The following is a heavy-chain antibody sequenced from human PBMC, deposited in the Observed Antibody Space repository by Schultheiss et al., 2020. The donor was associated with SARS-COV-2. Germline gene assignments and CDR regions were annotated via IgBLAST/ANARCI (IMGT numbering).Heavy chain of an antibody. J-gene: IGHJ5*02. CDR1: GYTFTSYA. V-gene: IGHV1-2*02. Sequence: ASVKVSCKASGYTFTSYAMHWVRQAPGQGLQWMGWINPSSGDTNEAQRFQGRVTMTRDTSISTAYMALNRLTSDDTAVYYCARDLQASVGYRPRDWFDPWGQGTLVTVSS. CDR3: ARDLQASVGYRPRDWFDP. D-gene: IGHD1-26*01. CDR2: INPSSGDT.